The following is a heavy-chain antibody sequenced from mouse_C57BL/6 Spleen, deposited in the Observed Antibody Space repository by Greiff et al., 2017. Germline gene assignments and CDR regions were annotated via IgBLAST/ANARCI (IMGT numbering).Heavy chain of an antibody. CDR1: GYTFTSYW. D-gene: IGHD2-3*01. CDR3: ARREGYYDPYYAMDY. Sequence: QVQLQQPGAELVKPGASVKLSCKASGYTFTSYWMHWVKQRPGQGLEWIGMIHPNSGSTNYNEKFKSKATLTVDKSSRTAYMRLSSLTSEDSAVYYCARREGYYDPYYAMDYWGQGTSVTVSS. CDR2: IHPNSGST. J-gene: IGHJ4*01. V-gene: IGHV1-64*01.